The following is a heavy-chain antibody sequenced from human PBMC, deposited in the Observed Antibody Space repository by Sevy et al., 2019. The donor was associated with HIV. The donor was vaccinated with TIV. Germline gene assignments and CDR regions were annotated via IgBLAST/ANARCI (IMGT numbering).Heavy chain of an antibody. D-gene: IGHD6-19*01. CDR1: GFTFSSYG. CDR3: AKEQLIAVADVNAFDI. V-gene: IGHV3-33*06. Sequence: GGSLRLSCAASGFTFSSYGMHWVRQAPGKGLEWVAVIWYDGSNKYYADSVKGRFTISRDNSKNTLYLQMNSLRAEDTAVYYCAKEQLIAVADVNAFDIWGQGTMVTVSS. CDR2: IWYDGSNK. J-gene: IGHJ3*02.